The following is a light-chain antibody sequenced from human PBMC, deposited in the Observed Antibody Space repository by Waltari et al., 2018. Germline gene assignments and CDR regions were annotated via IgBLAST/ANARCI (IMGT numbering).Light chain of an antibody. J-gene: IGLJ3*02. Sequence: QSALTQPASVSGSPGQSITIPCTATSSDLGRYDLVSWYQQHPGRAPKLMIYEGSKRPSGVSNRFSGSKSGNTASLTISGLQAEDEADYYCCSYAGSNWVFGGGTKLTVL. CDR1: SSDLGRYDL. V-gene: IGLV2-23*01. CDR2: EGS. CDR3: CSYAGSNWV.